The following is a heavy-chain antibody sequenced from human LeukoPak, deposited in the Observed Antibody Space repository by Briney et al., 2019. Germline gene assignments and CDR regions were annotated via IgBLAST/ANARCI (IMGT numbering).Heavy chain of an antibody. Sequence: GESLQISCKGSGSSFTTYWIGWVRQVPGKGLEWMGIIYPGDSDTRYSPSFQGQVTISADKSISTAYLQWSSLKAPDTAMYYCASSIIRGGYYYYMDVWGKGTTVTVAS. CDR2: IYPGDSDT. D-gene: IGHD3-10*01. CDR3: ASSIIRGGYYYYMDV. V-gene: IGHV5-51*01. CDR1: GSSFTTYW. J-gene: IGHJ6*03.